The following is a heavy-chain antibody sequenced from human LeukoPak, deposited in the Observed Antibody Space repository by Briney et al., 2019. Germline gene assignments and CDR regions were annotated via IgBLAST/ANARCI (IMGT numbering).Heavy chain of an antibody. V-gene: IGHV3-66*01. D-gene: IGHD5-12*01. Sequence: PGGSLRLSCAASGFTFTTYWLGWVRQPPGKGLEWVSVIYSGGSTYYADSVKGRFTISRDNSKNTLYLQMNSLRAEDTAVYYCARTGVLYSGYDNHDAFDIWGQGTMVTVSS. J-gene: IGHJ3*02. CDR2: IYSGGST. CDR1: GFTFTTYW. CDR3: ARTGVLYSGYDNHDAFDI.